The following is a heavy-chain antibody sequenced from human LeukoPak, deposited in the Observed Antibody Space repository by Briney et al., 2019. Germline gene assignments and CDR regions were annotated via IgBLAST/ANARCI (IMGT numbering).Heavy chain of an antibody. CDR3: ARGIRTYYYDSSGLDHAFDI. D-gene: IGHD3-22*01. V-gene: IGHV1-2*02. J-gene: IGHJ3*02. Sequence: ASVKVSCKASGYTFTGYYMHWVRQAPGQGLEWMGWINPNSGGTNYAQKFQGRVTMTRGTSISTAYMELSRLRSDDTAVYYCARGIRTYYYDSSGLDHAFDIWGQGTMVTVSS. CDR1: GYTFTGYY. CDR2: INPNSGGT.